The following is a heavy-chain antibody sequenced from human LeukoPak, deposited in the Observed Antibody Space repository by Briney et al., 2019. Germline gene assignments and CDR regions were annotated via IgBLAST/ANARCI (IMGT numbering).Heavy chain of an antibody. CDR2: INHGGGT. D-gene: IGHD3-16*01. J-gene: IGHJ5*02. V-gene: IGHV4-39*02. Sequence: SETLSLTCTVSGGSVSRTNYYWAWIRQPPGKGLEWIATINHGGGTHHNPSLKSRLTIAVDTATNDFSLKLSSVPAADTAWYYGARGGNWGRSWGGGTWVTASS. CDR3: ARGGNWGRS. CDR1: GGSVSRTNYY.